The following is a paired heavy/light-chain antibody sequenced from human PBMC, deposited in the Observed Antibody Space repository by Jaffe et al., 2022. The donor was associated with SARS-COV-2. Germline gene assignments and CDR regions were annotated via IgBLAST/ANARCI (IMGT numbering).Light chain of an antibody. CDR1: SSNIGSNI. CDR2: SNH. CDR3: EAWGDSLNGPV. V-gene: IGLV1-44*01. J-gene: IGLJ3*02. Sequence: QSVLTQPPSASGAPGQRVTISCSGSSSNIGSNIVNWYQQLPGTAPKLLIFSNHQRPSGVPDRFSGSKSGTSASLAISGLQSEDEADYYCEAWGDSLNGPVFGGGTKLTVL.
Heavy chain of an antibody. D-gene: IGHD3-3*01. Sequence: QVQLQESGPGLVKPSQTLSLTCTVSGGSINSGRYFWSWIRQPAGKGPEWIGRIYTSGTTNYNPSLKSRVTMSIDTSKNQFSLTLSSVTAADTAVYYCARRVGSEHYDFWSGYYDSWGQGTLVTVSS. CDR2: IYTSGTT. V-gene: IGHV4-61*02. CDR3: ARRVGSEHYDFWSGYYDS. CDR1: GGSINSGRYF. J-gene: IGHJ4*02.